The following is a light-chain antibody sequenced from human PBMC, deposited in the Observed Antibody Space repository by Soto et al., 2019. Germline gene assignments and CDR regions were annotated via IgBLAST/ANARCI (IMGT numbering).Light chain of an antibody. Sequence: EIVLTQSPGTLSLSPGERASLSCRASQSVSSSYLAWYQQIPGQAPRLLINDASRRATGIPDRFSGSGSGTDFTLTISRLEPEDSAVYYCQQYGSSPPTFGQGTRWISN. CDR2: DAS. V-gene: IGKV3-20*01. J-gene: IGKJ1*01. CDR1: QSVSSSY. CDR3: QQYGSSPPT.